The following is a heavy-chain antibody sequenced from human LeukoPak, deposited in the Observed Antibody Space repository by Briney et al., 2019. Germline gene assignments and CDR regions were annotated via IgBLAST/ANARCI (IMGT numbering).Heavy chain of an antibody. CDR2: INRDGSST. V-gene: IGHV3-74*01. CDR3: ARDLWGAGDC. D-gene: IGHD1-26*01. J-gene: IGHJ4*02. Sequence: PGGSLRLSCAASGFTFSSNWMHWVRQAPGKGLVWVSRINRDGSSTIYADSVKGRFTISRDNAKHTLYLQMNSLTAEDTAVYYCARDLWGAGDCWGQGTLVTVSS. CDR1: GFTFSSNW.